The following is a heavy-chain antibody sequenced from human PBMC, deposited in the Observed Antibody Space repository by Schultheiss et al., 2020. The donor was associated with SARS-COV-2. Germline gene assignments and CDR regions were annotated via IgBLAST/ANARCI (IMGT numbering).Heavy chain of an antibody. V-gene: IGHV4-59*01. Sequence: SETLSLTCTVSGGSISSYYWSWIRQPPGKGLEWIGYIYYSGSTNYNPSLKSRVTISVATSKNQFSLNLSSVTAADTAVYYCARGQQLGDNWFDPWGQGTLVTVSS. J-gene: IGHJ5*02. CDR1: GGSISSYY. CDR2: IYYSGST. D-gene: IGHD6-13*01. CDR3: ARGQQLGDNWFDP.